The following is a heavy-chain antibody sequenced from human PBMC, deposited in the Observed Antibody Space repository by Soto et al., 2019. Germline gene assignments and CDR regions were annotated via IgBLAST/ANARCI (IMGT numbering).Heavy chain of an antibody. CDR2: IFSGENT. CDR1: GFTVSSDY. J-gene: IGHJ3*01. V-gene: IGHV3-53*02. D-gene: IGHD5-12*01. CDR3: ARRGTITPDAFDL. Sequence: DVQLVETGGGLIQPGGSLRLSCAASGFTVSSDYMSWVRQAPGKGLEWGSVIFSGENTYYAVSVKGRFTISRDNSEKTLSLQMNNVRADDTSLYYCARRGTITPDAFDLWGRGTMVTVSS.